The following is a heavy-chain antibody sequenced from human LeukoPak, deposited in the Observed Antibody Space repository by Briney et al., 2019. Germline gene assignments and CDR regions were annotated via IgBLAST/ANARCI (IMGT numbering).Heavy chain of an antibody. CDR1: GGSISSSSYY. CDR3: ARKRDEVYYYYMDV. J-gene: IGHJ6*03. Sequence: SETLSLTCTVSGGSISSSSYYWGWIRQPPGKGLEWIGSIYYSGSTYYNPSLKSRVTISVDTSKNQFSLKLSSVTAADTAAYYCARKRDEVYYYYMDVWGKGTTVTASS. CDR2: IYYSGST. D-gene: IGHD5-24*01. V-gene: IGHV4-39*07.